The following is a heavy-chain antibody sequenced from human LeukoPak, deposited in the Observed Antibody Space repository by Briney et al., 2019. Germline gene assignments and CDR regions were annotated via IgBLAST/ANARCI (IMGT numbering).Heavy chain of an antibody. CDR3: ARDCSGGSCHPGNYYYYYGMDV. V-gene: IGHV1-2*02. CDR2: INPNTGGT. D-gene: IGHD2-15*01. CDR1: GFTFTGYY. J-gene: IGHJ6*02. Sequence: ASVKVSCKASGFTFTGYYMHWVRQAPGQGLEWMGWINPNTGGTNYAQKFQGRVTLTRDTSISTAYMELNSLRSDDTAVYFCARDCSGGSCHPGNYYYYYGMDVWGQGTTVTVSS.